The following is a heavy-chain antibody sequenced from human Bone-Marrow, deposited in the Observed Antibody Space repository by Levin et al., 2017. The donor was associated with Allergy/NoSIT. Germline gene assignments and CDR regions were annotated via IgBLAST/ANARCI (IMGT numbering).Heavy chain of an antibody. CDR2: ISWNSGSI. CDR1: GFTFDDYA. Sequence: SLKISCAASGFTFDDYAMHWVRQAPGKGLEWVSGISWNSGSIGYADSVKGRFTISRDNAKNSLYLQMNSLRAEDTALYYCAKDDSSSWYSRYFDYWGQGTLVTVSS. D-gene: IGHD6-13*01. V-gene: IGHV3-9*01. J-gene: IGHJ4*02. CDR3: AKDDSSSWYSRYFDY.